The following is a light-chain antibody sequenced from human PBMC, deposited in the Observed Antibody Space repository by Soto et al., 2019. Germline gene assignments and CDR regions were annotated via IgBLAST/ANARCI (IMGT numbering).Light chain of an antibody. CDR1: QSVRSNH. CDR3: QKYGSSPRT. Sequence: EIVLTQSPGTLSLSPGERATLSCRASQSVRSNHLAWYQQKPGQAPRLLIYDASSRATGIPDRFSGSGSGKDFTLTISRLEPEDFAVYYGQKYGSSPRTFGRGTKLE. V-gene: IGKV3-20*01. CDR2: DAS. J-gene: IGKJ2*01.